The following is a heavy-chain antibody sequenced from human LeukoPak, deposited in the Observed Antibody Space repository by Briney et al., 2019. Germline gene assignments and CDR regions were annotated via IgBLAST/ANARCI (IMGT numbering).Heavy chain of an antibody. D-gene: IGHD3-22*01. CDR2: IYHSGST. V-gene: IGHV4-30-2*02. Sequence: SQTLSLTCAVSGGSISSGGYSWSWIRQPPGKGLEWIGYIYHSGSTYYNPSLKSRVTISVDRSKNQFSLKLSSVTAADTAVYYCARLSGYSSGHYYSDYWGQGTLVTVSS. CDR1: GGSISSGGYS. J-gene: IGHJ4*02. CDR3: ARLSGYSSGHYYSDY.